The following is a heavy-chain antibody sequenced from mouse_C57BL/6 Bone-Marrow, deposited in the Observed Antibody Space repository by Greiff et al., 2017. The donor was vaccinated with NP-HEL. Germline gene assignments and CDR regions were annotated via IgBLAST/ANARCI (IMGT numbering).Heavy chain of an antibody. D-gene: IGHD4-1*01. CDR1: GFTFSDYY. Sequence: EVKLEESGGGLVQPGGSLKLSCAASGFTFSDYYMSWVRQTPEKRLEWVAYISNGGGSIYYPDTVKGRFTISRDNAKNTLYLQMSRLKSEDTARYCCASRLDPFDYWGQGTSLTVSS. CDR2: ISNGGGSI. J-gene: IGHJ2*02. V-gene: IGHV5-12*01. CDR3: ASRLDPFDY.